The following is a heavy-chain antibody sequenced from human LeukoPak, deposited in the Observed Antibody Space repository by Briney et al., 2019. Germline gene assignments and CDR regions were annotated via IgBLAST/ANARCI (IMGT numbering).Heavy chain of an antibody. CDR2: ISAYNGNT. CDR3: AYSHSSSWYYDWFDP. J-gene: IGHJ5*02. Sequence: GASVKVSCKASGGTFSSYAISWVRQAPGQGLEWMGWISAYNGNTNYAQKLQGRVTMTTDTSTSTAYMELRSLRSDDTAVYYCAYSHSSSWYYDWFDPWGQGTLVTVSS. D-gene: IGHD6-13*01. CDR1: GGTFSSYA. V-gene: IGHV1-18*01.